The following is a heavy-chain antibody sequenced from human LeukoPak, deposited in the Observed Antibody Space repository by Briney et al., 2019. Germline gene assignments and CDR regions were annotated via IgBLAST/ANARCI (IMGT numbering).Heavy chain of an antibody. Sequence: PGGSLRLSCAASGFTFSSYAMSWVRQAPGKGLEWVSAISGSGGSTYYADSVKGRFTISRDNSKNPLYLQMNSLRAEDTAVYYCAKGGSGVDDALDIWGQGTMVTVSS. J-gene: IGHJ3*02. CDR1: GFTFSSYA. D-gene: IGHD3-3*01. CDR2: ISGSGGST. V-gene: IGHV3-23*01. CDR3: AKGGSGVDDALDI.